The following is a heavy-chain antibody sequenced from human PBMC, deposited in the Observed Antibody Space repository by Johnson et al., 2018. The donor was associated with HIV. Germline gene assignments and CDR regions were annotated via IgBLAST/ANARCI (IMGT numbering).Heavy chain of an antibody. CDR1: GFTFSSYW. CDR3: AKDDNLGVWYSDAFDV. D-gene: IGHD6-19*01. V-gene: IGHV3-NL1*01. CDR2: ISWNSGSI. J-gene: IGHJ3*01. Sequence: QEKLVESGGGVVQPGRSLRLSCAASGFTFSSYWMHWVRQAPGKGLEWVSGISWNSGSIGYADSVKGRFTMSRDNSKNTLYLHMKSLRPEDTSIYYCAKDDNLGVWYSDAFDVWGQGTVVTVSS.